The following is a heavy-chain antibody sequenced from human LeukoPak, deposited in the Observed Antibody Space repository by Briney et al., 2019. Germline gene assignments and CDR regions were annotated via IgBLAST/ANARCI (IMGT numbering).Heavy chain of an antibody. CDR1: GYTFTSYG. Sequence: GASVKVSCKASGYTFTSYGISWVRQAPGQGLEWMGWISAYNGNTNYAQKLQGRVTMTTDTSTSTAYMELRSLRSDDTAVYYCARDSRPRTYYYGSGSYPGYWGQGTLVTVSS. J-gene: IGHJ4*02. V-gene: IGHV1-18*01. CDR3: ARDSRPRTYYYGSGSYPGY. CDR2: ISAYNGNT. D-gene: IGHD3-10*01.